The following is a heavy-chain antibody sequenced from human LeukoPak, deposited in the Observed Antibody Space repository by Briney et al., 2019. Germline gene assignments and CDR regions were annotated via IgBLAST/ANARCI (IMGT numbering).Heavy chain of an antibody. V-gene: IGHV1-69*05. D-gene: IGHD3-22*01. CDR2: IIPIFGTA. CDR1: GGTFSSYA. Sequence: SVKVSCKASGGTFSSYAISWVRQAPGQGLEWMGRIIPIFGTANYAQKFQGRVTITTDESTSTAYMELSSLRSEDTAVYYCARDTRHYYDSSGYYWGLDYWGQGTLVTVSS. J-gene: IGHJ4*02. CDR3: ARDTRHYYDSSGYYWGLDY.